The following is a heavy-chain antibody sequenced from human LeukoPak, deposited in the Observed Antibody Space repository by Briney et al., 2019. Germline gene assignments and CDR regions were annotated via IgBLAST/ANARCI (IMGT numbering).Heavy chain of an antibody. J-gene: IGHJ4*02. CDR3: ARDDRSGWYYFDY. Sequence: SETLSLTCTVSGGSINSYYWSWIRQPAGKGLERIGRIYTSGSTNYNPSLKSRVTMSVDTSKNQFSLKLSSVTAADTAVYYCARDDRSGWYYFDYWGQGTLVTVSS. V-gene: IGHV4-4*07. CDR1: GGSINSYY. CDR2: IYTSGST. D-gene: IGHD6-19*01.